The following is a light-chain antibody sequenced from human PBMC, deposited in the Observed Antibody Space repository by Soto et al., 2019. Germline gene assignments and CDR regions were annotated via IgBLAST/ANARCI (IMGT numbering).Light chain of an antibody. CDR2: KAS. CDR3: QQSNSYPWP. V-gene: IGKV1-5*03. Sequence: DIQMTPSKASVSSSXGEIVTITCRASQGISSWLAWYQQKPGKAPKLLIYKASSLESGVPSRFSGSGSGTEFTLTISSLQPDDFATYYCQQSNSYPWPVGQGGKVDIK. CDR1: QGISSW. J-gene: IGKJ1*01.